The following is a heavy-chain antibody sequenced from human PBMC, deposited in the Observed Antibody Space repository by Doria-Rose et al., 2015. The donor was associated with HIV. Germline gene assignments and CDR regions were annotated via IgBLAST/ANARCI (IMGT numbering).Heavy chain of an antibody. D-gene: IGHD6-13*01. Sequence: QESGPVLVKPTETLTLTCAVSGVSLSSPGMGVSWIRQPPGKALEWLANNFSDDERSYKTSLKSRLTISRGTSKSQVVLTMTDMDPVDTATYYCARIKSSRWYHKYYFDFWGQGTLVIVSA. V-gene: IGHV2-26*01. CDR2: NFSDDER. CDR1: GVSLSSPGMG. CDR3: ARIKSSRWYHKYYFDF. J-gene: IGHJ4*02.